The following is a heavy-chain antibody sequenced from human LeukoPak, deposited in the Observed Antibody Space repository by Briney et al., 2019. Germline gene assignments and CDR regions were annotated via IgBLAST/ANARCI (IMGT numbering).Heavy chain of an antibody. Sequence: GGSLRLSCAASGFTFSSYGTHWVRQAPGKGLEWVAVISYDGSNKYYADSVKGRFTISRDNSKNTLYLQMNSLRAEDTAVYYCAKDIGVQLWVFDYWGQGTLVTVSS. J-gene: IGHJ4*02. CDR2: ISYDGSNK. CDR3: AKDIGVQLWVFDY. CDR1: GFTFSSYG. V-gene: IGHV3-30*18. D-gene: IGHD5-18*01.